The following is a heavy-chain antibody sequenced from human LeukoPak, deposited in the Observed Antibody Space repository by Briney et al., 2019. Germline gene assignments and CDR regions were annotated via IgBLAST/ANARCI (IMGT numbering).Heavy chain of an antibody. CDR3: AGLVPAHF. J-gene: IGHJ4*02. Sequence: GGSLRLSCAASGFTFSSYSMNWVRQAPGKGLEWVSSISSSSSYIYYADSMEGRFTISRDDAKNSLYLQMNSLGAEDTAVYYCAGLVPAHFWGQGTLVTVSS. D-gene: IGHD2-2*01. CDR2: ISSSSSYI. V-gene: IGHV3-21*01. CDR1: GFTFSSYS.